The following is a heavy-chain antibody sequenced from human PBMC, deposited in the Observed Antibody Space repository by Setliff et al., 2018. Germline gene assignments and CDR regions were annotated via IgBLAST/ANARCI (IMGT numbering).Heavy chain of an antibody. CDR1: GGSISSHY. D-gene: IGHD2-21*01. V-gene: IGHV4-59*11. CDR3: ARGLVAARYYYYYYMDV. J-gene: IGHJ6*03. CDR2: IYYSGST. Sequence: SETLSLTCTVSGGSISSHYWSWIRQPPGKGLEWIGYIYYSGSTNYTPSRKSRVTISVDTSKNQFSLKLSSVTAADTAVYYCARGLVAARYYYYYYMDVWGKGTTGSVSS.